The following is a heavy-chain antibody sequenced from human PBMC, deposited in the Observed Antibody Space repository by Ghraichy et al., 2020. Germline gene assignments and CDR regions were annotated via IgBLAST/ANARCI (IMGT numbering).Heavy chain of an antibody. Sequence: SETLSLTCTVSGGSISSYYWSWIRQPPGKGLEWIGYIYYSGSTNYNPSLKSRVTISVDTSKNQSSLKLSSVTAADTAVYYCAREVVVPAASLEDWFDPWGQGTLVTVSS. D-gene: IGHD2-2*01. CDR2: IYYSGST. CDR1: GGSISSYY. J-gene: IGHJ5*02. V-gene: IGHV4-59*01. CDR3: AREVVVPAASLEDWFDP.